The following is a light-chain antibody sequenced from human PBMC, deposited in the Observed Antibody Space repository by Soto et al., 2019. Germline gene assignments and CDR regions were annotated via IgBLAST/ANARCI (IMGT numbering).Light chain of an antibody. J-gene: IGLJ2*01. Sequence: QSALTQPASVSGSPGQSITISCTGTSSDVGGYNYVSWYQQHPCKAPKLIIYEVSHRPSGVSNRFSGSKSGNTASLTISGLQAEDESDYYCISNTISSTLLFGGGTKLTVL. V-gene: IGLV2-14*01. CDR1: SSDVGGYNY. CDR3: ISNTISSTLL. CDR2: EVS.